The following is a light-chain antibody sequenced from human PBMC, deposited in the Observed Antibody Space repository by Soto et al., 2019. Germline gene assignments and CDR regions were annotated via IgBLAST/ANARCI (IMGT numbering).Light chain of an antibody. CDR1: QGISSY. J-gene: IGKJ1*01. CDR2: AAS. CDR3: QQYYSFPPT. Sequence: VMWMTQSPSLLSASTGDKVTSSEEMSQGISSYLAWYQQKPGKAPELLIYAASTLQSGVPSRFSGSGSGTDFTLTISCLQSEDFATYYCQQYYSFPPTFGQGTKVDIK. V-gene: IGKV1D-8*01.